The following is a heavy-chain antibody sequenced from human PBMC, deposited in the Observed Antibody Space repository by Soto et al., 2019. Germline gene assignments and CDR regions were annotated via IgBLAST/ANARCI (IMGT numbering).Heavy chain of an antibody. CDR1: GGSISSSSYY. D-gene: IGHD4-17*01. Sequence: PSETLSLTCTVSGGSISSSSYYWGWIRQPPGKGLEWIGSIYYSGSTYYNPSLKSRVTISVDTSKNEFSLKLSSVTAADTAVYYCATLTTVTANFDFWGQRTLVTVSS. CDR3: ATLTTVTANFDF. CDR2: IYYSGST. J-gene: IGHJ4*02. V-gene: IGHV4-39*01.